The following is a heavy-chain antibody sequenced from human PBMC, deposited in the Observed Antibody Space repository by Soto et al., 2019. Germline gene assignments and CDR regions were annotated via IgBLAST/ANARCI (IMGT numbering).Heavy chain of an antibody. V-gene: IGHV4-39*01. CDR2: ISHSGPT. D-gene: IGHD3-9*01. CDR1: GFTFSSYAMH. Sequence: PGGSLRLSCAASGFTFSSYAMHWVRQAPGKGLEWVGTISHSGPTFPNPPLSSRLTMSLDASENHFSLRLTSVTAADAGVYFCARQMRGPVPYFGWLSPVTSWGQGSQVTVSS. CDR3: ARQMRGPVPYFGWLSPVTS. J-gene: IGHJ4*02.